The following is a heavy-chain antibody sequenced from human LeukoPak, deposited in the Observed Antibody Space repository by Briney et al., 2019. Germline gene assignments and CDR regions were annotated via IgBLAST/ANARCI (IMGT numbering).Heavy chain of an antibody. Sequence: MSSETLSLTCTVSGGSISSSSYYWGWIRQPPGKGLEWIGSIYYSGGTYYNPSLKSRVTISVDTSKNQFSLKLGSVTAADTAVYYCARVRGMIQLWIFDYWGQGTLVTVSS. CDR2: IYYSGGT. V-gene: IGHV4-39*07. CDR1: GGSISSSSYY. D-gene: IGHD5-18*01. J-gene: IGHJ4*02. CDR3: ARVRGMIQLWIFDY.